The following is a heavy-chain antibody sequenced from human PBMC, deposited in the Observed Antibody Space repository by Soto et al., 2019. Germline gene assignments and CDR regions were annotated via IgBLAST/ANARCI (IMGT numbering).Heavy chain of an antibody. D-gene: IGHD3-3*01. J-gene: IGHJ4*02. CDR1: GFTFSSYD. CDR3: ARGYLTEGVVITGLFDY. Sequence: EVQLVESGGGLVQPGGSLRLSCAASGFTFSSYDMHWVRQATGKGLEWVSAIGTAGDTYYPGSVKGRFTISRENAKNSLYLQMNSLRAEDTAVYYCARGYLTEGVVITGLFDYWGQGTLVTVSS. CDR2: IGTAGDT. V-gene: IGHV3-13*01.